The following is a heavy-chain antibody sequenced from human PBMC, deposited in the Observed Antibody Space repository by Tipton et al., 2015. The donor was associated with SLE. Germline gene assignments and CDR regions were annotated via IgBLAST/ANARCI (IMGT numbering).Heavy chain of an antibody. V-gene: IGHV4-38-2*02. D-gene: IGHD5-18*01. Sequence: TLSLTCAVSGYSISSGYYWGWIRQPPGKGLEWIGSIYHSGSTYYNPSLKSRVTISVDTSKNQFSLKLSSVTAADTAVYYCARDYSRYSYGPFFDYWGQGTLVTVSS. CDR2: IYHSGST. CDR3: ARDYSRYSYGPFFDY. CDR1: GYSISSGYY. J-gene: IGHJ4*02.